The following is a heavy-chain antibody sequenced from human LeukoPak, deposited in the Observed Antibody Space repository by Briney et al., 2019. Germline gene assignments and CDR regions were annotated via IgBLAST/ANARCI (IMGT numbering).Heavy chain of an antibody. V-gene: IGHV4-59*12. CDR1: GGSISTYY. D-gene: IGHD3-10*01. Sequence: SETLSLTSTVSGGSISTYYWSWIRQPPGKGLEWIGYIYYSGSTNYNPSLKSRVTISVDTSKNQFSLKLSSVTAADTAVYYCARDSGTTGEVKFDPWGQGTLVTVSS. CDR3: ARDSGTTGEVKFDP. J-gene: IGHJ5*02. CDR2: IYYSGST.